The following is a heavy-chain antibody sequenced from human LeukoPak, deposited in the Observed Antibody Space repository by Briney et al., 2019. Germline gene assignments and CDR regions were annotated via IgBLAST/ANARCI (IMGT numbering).Heavy chain of an antibody. Sequence: SETLSLTCAVYGGSFSGYYWSWIRQPPGKGLEWIGEINHSGSTNYNPSLKSRVTISVDTSKNQFSLRLSSVSAADTAMYYCARGGARGLTPYWGQGTLVTVSS. CDR1: GGSFSGYY. V-gene: IGHV4-34*01. CDR2: INHSGST. J-gene: IGHJ4*02. D-gene: IGHD3-10*01. CDR3: ARGGARGLTPY.